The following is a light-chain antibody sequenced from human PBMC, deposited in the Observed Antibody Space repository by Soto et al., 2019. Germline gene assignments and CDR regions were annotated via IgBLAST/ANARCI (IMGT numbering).Light chain of an antibody. Sequence: QSALTQPASVSGSPGQSITIPCTGTNSDVGGYNYVSWYQQNPGKAPKLMIYDVDIRPSGVSNRFSGSKSGNTAFLTISGLQAEDEADYHCSSYTTSSTLVVYGGGTKLTVL. J-gene: IGLJ2*01. V-gene: IGLV2-14*01. CDR1: NSDVGGYNY. CDR2: DVD. CDR3: SSYTTSSTLVV.